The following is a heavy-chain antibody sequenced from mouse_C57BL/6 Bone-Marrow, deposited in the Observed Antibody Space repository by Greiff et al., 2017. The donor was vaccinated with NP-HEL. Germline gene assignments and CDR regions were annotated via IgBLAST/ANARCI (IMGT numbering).Heavy chain of an antibody. Sequence: VQLQQSGAELAKPGASVKMSCKTSGYTFTSYWMHWVKQRPGQGLEWIGYINPCSGYTSYNQKFKGKATLTADKSSSTAYMQLSSLTYEDTAVYDGARWDGDWGGMDYWGQGTSVTVSS. CDR2: INPCSGYT. V-gene: IGHV1-7*01. CDR3: ARWDGDWGGMDY. CDR1: GYTFTSYW. D-gene: IGHD2-13*01. J-gene: IGHJ4*01.